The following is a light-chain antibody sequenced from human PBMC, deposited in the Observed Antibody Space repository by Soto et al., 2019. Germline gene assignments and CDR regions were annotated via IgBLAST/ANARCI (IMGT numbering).Light chain of an antibody. J-gene: IGLJ2*01. V-gene: IGLV2-14*01. CDR1: NNDVASYNY. CDR3: SAYTANGTVS. CDR2: EVT. Sequence: QSALTQPASVSGSPGQSITISCAGPNNDVASYNYVSWYQHHPAKSPTLIIFEVTYRPSGVSPRFSGSKSDNTASLTLSGLQPADEAHYYCSAYTANGTVSFGGGTNRTVL.